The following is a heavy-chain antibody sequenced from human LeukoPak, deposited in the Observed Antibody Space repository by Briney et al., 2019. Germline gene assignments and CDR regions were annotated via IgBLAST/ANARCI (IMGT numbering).Heavy chain of an antibody. CDR1: GFTFSSYA. V-gene: IGHV3-23*01. CDR2: ISGSGGST. D-gene: IGHD3-3*01. CDR3: AKDFRKYYDLWSGYYVEPYNWFDP. Sequence: PXXSLRLSCAAXGFTFSSYAMSWVRQAPGKGPEWVSAISGSGGSTYYADSVKGRFTISRDNSKNTLYLQMNSLRAEDTAVYYCAKDFRKYYDLWSGYYVEPYNWFDPWGQGTLVTVSS. J-gene: IGHJ5*02.